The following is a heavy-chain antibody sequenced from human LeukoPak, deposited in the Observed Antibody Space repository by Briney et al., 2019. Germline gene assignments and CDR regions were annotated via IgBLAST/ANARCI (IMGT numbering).Heavy chain of an antibody. D-gene: IGHD2-15*01. CDR1: GFTFSSYS. J-gene: IGHJ4*02. Sequence: GRSLRLSCAASGFTFSSYSMNWVRQAPGKVLGWVSSISSSSSYIYYADSVKGRFTISRDNAKNSLYLQMNSLRAEDTAVYYCARSISGGSVDYWGQGTLVTVSS. CDR2: ISSSSSYI. CDR3: ARSISGGSVDY. V-gene: IGHV3-21*01.